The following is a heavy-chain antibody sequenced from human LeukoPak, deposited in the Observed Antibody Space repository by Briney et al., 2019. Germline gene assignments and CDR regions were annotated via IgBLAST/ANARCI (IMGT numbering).Heavy chain of an antibody. Sequence: KASETLSLTCAVYGGSFSGYYWSWIRQPPGKGLEWIGEINHSGSTNYNPSLKSRVTISVDTSKNQFSLKLSSVTAADTAVYYCAGRKYYDFWTTVDGNIDPWGQGTLVTVSS. CDR2: INHSGST. V-gene: IGHV4-34*01. J-gene: IGHJ5*02. CDR3: AGRKYYDFWTTVDGNIDP. D-gene: IGHD3-3*01. CDR1: GGSFSGYY.